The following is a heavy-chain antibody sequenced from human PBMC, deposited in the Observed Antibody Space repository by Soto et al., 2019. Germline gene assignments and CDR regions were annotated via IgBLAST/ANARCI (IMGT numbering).Heavy chain of an antibody. Sequence: PGGSPKLSCAAPWFTFYSYALSWVPQASGKGLEWVSAIGGSCGSTYYADSVKGRFTISRDNSKNTLYLQMNSLRAEDTAVYYCARSTLTPFDAFDIWGQGTMVTVSS. CDR2: IGGSCGST. J-gene: IGHJ3*02. V-gene: IGHV3-23*01. CDR3: ARSTLTPFDAFDI. CDR1: WFTFYSYA.